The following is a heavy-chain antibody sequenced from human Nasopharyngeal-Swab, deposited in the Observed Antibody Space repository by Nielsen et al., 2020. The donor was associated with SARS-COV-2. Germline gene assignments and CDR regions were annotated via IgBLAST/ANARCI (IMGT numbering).Heavy chain of an antibody. J-gene: IGHJ6*02. CDR3: ARDPTPAVDSSSSLDYYYGMDV. CDR1: GYTLTELS. D-gene: IGHD6-6*01. V-gene: IGHV1-24*01. Sequence: ASVKVSCKVSGYTLTELSMHWVRQAPGKGLEWMGGFDPEDGETIYAQKFQGRVTMTEDTSTDTAYMELSSLRSEDTAVYCCARDPTPAVDSSSSLDYYYGMDVWGQGTTVTVSS. CDR2: FDPEDGET.